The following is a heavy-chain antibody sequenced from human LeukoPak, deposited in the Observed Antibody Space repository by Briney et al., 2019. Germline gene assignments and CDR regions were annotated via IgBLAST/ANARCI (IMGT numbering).Heavy chain of an antibody. Sequence: GGSLRLSCAASGFTFSSYGMSWVRQAPGKGLEWVSVISGSGGSTYHADSVKGRFTISRDNSKNTLYLQMNSLRAEDTAVYYCARVGMVWYYFDYWGQGTLVTVSS. CDR3: ARVGMVWYYFDY. CDR2: ISGSGGST. D-gene: IGHD3-3*01. CDR1: GFTFSSYG. J-gene: IGHJ4*02. V-gene: IGHV3-23*01.